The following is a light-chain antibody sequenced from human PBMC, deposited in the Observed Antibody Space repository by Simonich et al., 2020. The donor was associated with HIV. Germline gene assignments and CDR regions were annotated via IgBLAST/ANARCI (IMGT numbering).Light chain of an antibody. Sequence: QSVLTQPPSASGTPGQRVTISCSGSSSNIGSNTVNWYQQLPGKAPKLLIYRNNPRPSGVPDRFSGSKSGTSASLAISGLRSEDEADYYCAAWDDSLNALVFGGGTKVTVL. CDR2: RNN. V-gene: IGLV1-44*01. CDR1: SSNIGSNT. J-gene: IGLJ3*02. CDR3: AAWDDSLNALV.